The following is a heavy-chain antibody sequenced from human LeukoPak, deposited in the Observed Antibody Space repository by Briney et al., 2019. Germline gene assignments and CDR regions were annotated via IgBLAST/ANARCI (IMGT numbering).Heavy chain of an antibody. CDR3: ARRIGNGFCDY. CDR2: IGDDGSNK. Sequence: HPGGSLRLSCAASGFTFSGYGMDWVRQAPGKGLEWVAVIGDDGSNKYYADSVKGRFTISRDSAKNTVYLQMSSLRAEDTAVYYCARRIGNGFCDYWGQGTLVTVSS. CDR1: GFTFSGYG. V-gene: IGHV3-33*03. J-gene: IGHJ4*02. D-gene: IGHD6-19*01.